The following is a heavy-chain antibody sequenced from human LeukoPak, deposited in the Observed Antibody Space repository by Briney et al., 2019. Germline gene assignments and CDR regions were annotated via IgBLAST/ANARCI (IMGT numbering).Heavy chain of an antibody. CDR3: ERDRPGDV. CDR2: ISSNGDST. CDR1: GFTFSSYE. J-gene: IGHJ6*04. Sequence: GGSLTLSCAASGFTFSSYEMHWVRQAPGKGLEYVVAISSNGDSTYYANFVKGRFIISRDNSKHTPYLQMGSLRPDDMAVYYFERDRPGDVWGEGTTVTVSS. V-gene: IGHV3-64*01.